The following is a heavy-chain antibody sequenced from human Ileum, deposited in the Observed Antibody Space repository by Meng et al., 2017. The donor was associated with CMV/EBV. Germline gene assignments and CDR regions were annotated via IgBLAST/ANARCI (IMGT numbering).Heavy chain of an antibody. CDR2: IRYDETNK. J-gene: IGHJ3*01. CDR1: GFTFSNYG. D-gene: IGHD2-21*01. CDR3: AKDGAGDWWNGLHM. V-gene: IGHV3-30*02. Sequence: GESLKISCEASGFTFSNYGMHWVRQAPGEGLEWVTFIRYDETNKYYADSVKGRFAISRDNSKNTLYLQMNSLRAEDTAMYYCAKDGAGDWWNGLHMRGQGTMVTVSS.